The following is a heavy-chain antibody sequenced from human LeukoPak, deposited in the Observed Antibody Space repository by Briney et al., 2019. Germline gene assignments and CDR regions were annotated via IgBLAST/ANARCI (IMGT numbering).Heavy chain of an antibody. Sequence: ASVKVSCKASGYTFTGYYMHWVRQAPGQGLKWMGWINPNSGGTNYAQMFQGRVTMTRDTSISTAYMELSRLRSDDTAVYYCARDIYDFWSGSGFDYWGQGTLVTVSS. D-gene: IGHD3-3*01. CDR1: GYTFTGYY. V-gene: IGHV1-2*02. CDR2: INPNSGGT. J-gene: IGHJ4*02. CDR3: ARDIYDFWSGSGFDY.